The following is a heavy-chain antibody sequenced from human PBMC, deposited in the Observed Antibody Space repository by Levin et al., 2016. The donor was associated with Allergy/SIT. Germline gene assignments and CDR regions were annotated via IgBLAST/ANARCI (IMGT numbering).Heavy chain of an antibody. CDR1: GVSVSSNTYY. CDR2: TFYSGST. Sequence: SETLSLTCSVSGVSVSSNTYYWSWIRQPPGKGLEWIGYTFYSGSTTYNPSLKSRVTMSLDTSENQFSLKVNSLTAADTAFYYCATIKFSPVGTRGTYYFDNWGQGNLVTVSS. V-gene: IGHV4-61*01. CDR3: ATIKFSPVGTRGTYYFDN. D-gene: IGHD1-1*01. J-gene: IGHJ4*02.